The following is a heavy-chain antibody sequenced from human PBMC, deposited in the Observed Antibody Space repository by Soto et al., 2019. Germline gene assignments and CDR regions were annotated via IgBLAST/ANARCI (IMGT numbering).Heavy chain of an antibody. CDR1: GESFSGHM. D-gene: IGHD1-26*01. V-gene: IGHV4-34*01. CDR2: SNHSRSA. CDR3: ARGHITGSHYSGGWHYLYT. Sequence: SETRSLTCAVYGESFSGHMWTWIRQTPVKRLQWIGPSNHSRSASYTPSHKSRVTISVHSPNSQFSLELSSVTAADTAVYYCARGHITGSHYSGGWHYLYTCGQGTHVTVSS. J-gene: IGHJ4*02.